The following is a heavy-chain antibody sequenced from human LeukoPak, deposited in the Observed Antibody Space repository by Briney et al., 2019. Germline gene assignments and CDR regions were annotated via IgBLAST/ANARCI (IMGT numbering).Heavy chain of an antibody. V-gene: IGHV3-23*01. Sequence: GGSLRLSCAASGFTFSSYAISWVRQAPGKGLEWVSAISGSGGSTYYADSVKGRFTISRDNSKNTLYLQMNSLRAEDTAVYYCAKDRVSSYYDFWSGYYNYGMDVWGQGTTVTVSS. D-gene: IGHD3-3*01. CDR2: ISGSGGST. J-gene: IGHJ6*02. CDR1: GFTFSSYA. CDR3: AKDRVSSYYDFWSGYYNYGMDV.